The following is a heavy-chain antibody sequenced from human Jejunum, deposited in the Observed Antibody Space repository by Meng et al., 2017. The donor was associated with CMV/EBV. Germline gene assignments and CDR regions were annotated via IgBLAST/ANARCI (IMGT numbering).Heavy chain of an antibody. CDR3: ARAGWAAIGY. CDR2: ISSGSAII. V-gene: IGHV3-48*03. CDR1: GVTFSSYE. D-gene: IGHD2-2*01. J-gene: IGHJ4*02. Sequence: CEASGVTFSSYEMTGVRQAPGKGLEWGSYISSGSAIIYYADSGKGRFTISRDNAKSSLYLQMNSLRAEDTALYYCARAGWAAIGYWGQGTVVTVSS.